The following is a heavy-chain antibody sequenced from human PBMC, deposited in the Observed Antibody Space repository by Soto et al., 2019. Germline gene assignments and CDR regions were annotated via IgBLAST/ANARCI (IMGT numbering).Heavy chain of an antibody. J-gene: IGHJ6*02. D-gene: IGHD1-7*01. V-gene: IGHV4-59*01. Sequence: QVQLQESGPGLVKPSETLSLTCTVSGGSISSYYWSWIRQPPGKGLEWIGYIYYSGSTNYNPSLKSRVTIAVDTSKNQLSLKLSSVPAADTAVYYCAREGLTGTIGLYYYYGMDVWGQGTTVTVSS. CDR1: GGSISSYY. CDR2: IYYSGST. CDR3: AREGLTGTIGLYYYYGMDV.